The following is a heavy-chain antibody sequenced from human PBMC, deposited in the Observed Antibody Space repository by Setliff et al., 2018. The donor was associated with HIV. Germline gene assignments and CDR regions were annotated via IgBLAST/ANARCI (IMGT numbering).Heavy chain of an antibody. CDR1: GGSISTHY. CDR3: ARAVVLTIGCLDS. CDR2: INVDGSAT. J-gene: IGHJ4*02. D-gene: IGHD3-3*01. V-gene: IGHV3-11*01. Sequence: LSLTCTVSGGSISTHYWSWIRQAPGKGLEWVSYINVDGSATFYADSVKGRFTISRDNTKNSVDLQMNSLRADDTAVYYCARAVVLTIGCLDSWGQGKMVTVSS.